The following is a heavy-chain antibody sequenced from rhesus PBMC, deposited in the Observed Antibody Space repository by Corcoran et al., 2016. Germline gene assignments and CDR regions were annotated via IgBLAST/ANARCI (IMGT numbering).Heavy chain of an antibody. J-gene: IGHJ1*01. D-gene: IGHD5-24*01. CDR2: ITSGGGIT. CDR3: AKGIIGDGGGSEYFDV. Sequence: EVQLVESGGGLAKPGGSLRLSCAASGFPFSSSWMNWVRQTQGKGLEWISAITSGGGITYDADSVTGRVTISIDNSKTTLSLQMSSLRADDTAGYYCAKGIIGDGGGSEYFDVWGQGALVTVS. V-gene: IGHV3S42*01. CDR1: GFPFSSSW.